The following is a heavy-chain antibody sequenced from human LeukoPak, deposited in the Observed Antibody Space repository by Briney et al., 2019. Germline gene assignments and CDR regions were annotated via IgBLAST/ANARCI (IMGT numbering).Heavy chain of an antibody. J-gene: IGHJ5*02. CDR3: ARGGGSGWYQDWFDP. CDR1: GFTFNTYG. Sequence: GGSLRLSCAASGFTFNTYGMHWVRQAPGKGLEWVALIWYDGTNKYYADSVKGRFTISRDNSENTLYLQMNSLGTEDTAVYYCARGGGSGWYQDWFDPWGQGTLVTVSS. D-gene: IGHD6-19*01. V-gene: IGHV3-33*01. CDR2: IWYDGTNK.